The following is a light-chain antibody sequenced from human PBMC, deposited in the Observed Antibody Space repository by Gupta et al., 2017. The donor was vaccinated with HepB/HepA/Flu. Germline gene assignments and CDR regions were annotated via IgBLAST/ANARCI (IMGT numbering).Light chain of an antibody. CDR2: AAS. CDR3: QQYDKWPWT. V-gene: IGKV3-15*01. J-gene: IGKJ1*01. CDR1: QSVSSD. Sequence: PGERATLSCRASQSVSSDLVWYQQKPGQAPRLLIHAASTRATGIPARFSGSGSGTEFTLTISSLQSEDFAVYYCQQYDKWPWTLGQGTKVEIK.